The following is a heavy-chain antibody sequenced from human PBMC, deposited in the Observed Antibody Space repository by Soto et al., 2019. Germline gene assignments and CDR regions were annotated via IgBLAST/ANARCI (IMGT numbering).Heavy chain of an antibody. D-gene: IGHD6-19*01. CDR1: GGSISSYY. J-gene: IGHJ6*02. Sequence: QVQLQESGPGLVKPSETLSLTCTVSGGSISSYYWSWIRQPPGKGLEWIGYIYYSGSTNYNPSLKSRVTISVDTSKNQFSLKLSSVTAADTAVYYCARGRGSSGWYEVASLGKWGQGTTVTVSS. CDR3: ARGRGSSGWYEVASLGK. V-gene: IGHV4-59*01. CDR2: IYYSGST.